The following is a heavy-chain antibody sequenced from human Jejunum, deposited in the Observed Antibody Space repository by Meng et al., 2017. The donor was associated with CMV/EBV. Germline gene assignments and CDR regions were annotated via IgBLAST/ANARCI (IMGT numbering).Heavy chain of an antibody. CDR2: FYFSGDA. J-gene: IGHJ6*02. V-gene: IGHV4-39*07. CDR1: ISTARTF. D-gene: IGHD3-10*01. CDR3: ARGLTGPEYYYNAMDV. Sequence: ISTARTFWGWVRQPPGKGLEWIGSFYFSGDAYYNPSLKSRVTISLDTSKNQVSLKVTSVTAADTAVYYCARGLTGPEYYYNAMDVWGQGTTVTVSS.